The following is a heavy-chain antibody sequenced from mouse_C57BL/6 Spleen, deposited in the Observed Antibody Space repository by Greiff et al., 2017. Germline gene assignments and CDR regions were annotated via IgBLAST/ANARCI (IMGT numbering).Heavy chain of an antibody. V-gene: IGHV10-1*01. CDR2: IRSKSNNYAT. J-gene: IGHJ4*01. CDR3: VRHYDYDGYAMDY. Sequence: GLVQPKGSLKLSCAASGFSFNTYAMNWVRQAPGKGLEWVARIRSKSNNYATYYADSVKDRFTISRDDSESMLYLQMNNLKTEDTAMYYCVRHYDYDGYAMDYWGQGTSVTVSS. D-gene: IGHD2-4*01. CDR1: GFSFNTYA.